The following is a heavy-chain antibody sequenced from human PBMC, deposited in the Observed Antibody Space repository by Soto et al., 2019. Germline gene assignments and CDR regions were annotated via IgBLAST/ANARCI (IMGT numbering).Heavy chain of an antibody. J-gene: IGHJ4*02. CDR3: ARGIDVTIFGVVDLSSYFDY. V-gene: IGHV1-69*08. D-gene: IGHD3-3*01. CDR2: IIPILGKT. Sequence: SVKVSCEDSGGTISSNTISWVRQAPGQGLEWMGRIIPILGKTNYAQKFQGRVTMTTDTSTSTAYMELRSLRSDDTAVYYCARGIDVTIFGVVDLSSYFDYWGQGTLVTVSS. CDR1: GGTISSNT.